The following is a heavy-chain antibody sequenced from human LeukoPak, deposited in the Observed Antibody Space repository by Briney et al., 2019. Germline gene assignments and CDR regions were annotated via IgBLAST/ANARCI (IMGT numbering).Heavy chain of an antibody. CDR2: ISAYSGNT. Sequence: ASVKVSCKASGYIFTSYGISWVRQAPGQGLEWMGWISAYSGNTGYAQKFQGRVTITRNTSISTAYMELSSLRSEDTAVYYCARGQLSAAGGDYWGQGTLVTVSS. J-gene: IGHJ4*02. D-gene: IGHD6-13*01. CDR1: GYIFTSYG. V-gene: IGHV1-8*03. CDR3: ARGQLSAAGGDY.